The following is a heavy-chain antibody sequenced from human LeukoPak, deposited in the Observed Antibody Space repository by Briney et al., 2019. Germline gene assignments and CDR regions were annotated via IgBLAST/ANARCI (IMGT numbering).Heavy chain of an antibody. D-gene: IGHD2-15*01. CDR1: GFTFTSSA. Sequence: SVKVSCKASGFTFTSSAMQWVRQARGQGLEWIGCIVVGSGNTNYAQTFQERFTITRDISTSTLYMELSSLRSEDTDVYYCAAGWVCSGGSCYYYFDYWGQGTLVTVSS. CDR3: AAGWVCSGGSCYYYFDY. J-gene: IGHJ4*02. CDR2: IVVGSGNT. V-gene: IGHV1-58*02.